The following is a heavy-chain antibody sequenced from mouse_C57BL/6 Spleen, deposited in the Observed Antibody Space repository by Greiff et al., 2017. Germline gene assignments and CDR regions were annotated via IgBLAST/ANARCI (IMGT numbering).Heavy chain of an antibody. D-gene: IGHD1-3*01. CDR3: TGSVVLRSYAMDY. CDR1: GYTFTDYE. J-gene: IGHJ4*01. CDR2: IDPETGGP. V-gene: IGHV1-15*01. Sequence: VQLQQSGAELVRPGASVTLSCKASGYTFTDYEMHWVKQTPVHGLEWIGAIDPETGGPAYNQQFKGRAILTADKSSSTAYMELRGLTSEDSSVYCCTGSVVLRSYAMDYWGQGTSVTVSS.